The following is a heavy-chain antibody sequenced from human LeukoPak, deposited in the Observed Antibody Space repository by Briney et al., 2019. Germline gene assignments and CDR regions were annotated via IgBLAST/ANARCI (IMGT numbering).Heavy chain of an antibody. CDR3: ATGLWFGKYLDV. V-gene: IGHV3-21*01. CDR1: GFTFSSYS. CDR2: ISSSSSYI. D-gene: IGHD3-10*01. J-gene: IGHJ6*04. Sequence: GGSLRLSCAASGFTFSSYSMNWVRQAPGKGLEWVSSISSSSSYIYYADSVKGRFTISRDNAKNSLYLQMNSVRAEDTAVYYCATGLWFGKYLDVWGKGTTVTISS.